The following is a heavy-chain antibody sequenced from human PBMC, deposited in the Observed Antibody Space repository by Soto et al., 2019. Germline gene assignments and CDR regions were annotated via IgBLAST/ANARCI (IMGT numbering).Heavy chain of an antibody. J-gene: IGHJ6*02. CDR2: IYTSGST. D-gene: IGHD3-3*01. Sequence: SETLSLTCTVSGGSISSYYWSWIRQPAGKGLEWIGRIYTSGSTNYNPSLKSRVTMSVDTSKNQFSLKLSSVTAADTAVYYCARDNTIFGVDPYYGMDVWGQGTTVTVSS. CDR3: ARDNTIFGVDPYYGMDV. CDR1: GGSISSYY. V-gene: IGHV4-4*07.